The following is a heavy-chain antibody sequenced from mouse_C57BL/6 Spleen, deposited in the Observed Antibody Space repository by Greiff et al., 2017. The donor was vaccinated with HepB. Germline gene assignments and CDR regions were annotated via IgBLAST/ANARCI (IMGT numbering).Heavy chain of an antibody. Sequence: VQLQQSGAELARPGASVKLSCKASGYTFTSYGISWVKQRTGQGLEWIGEIYPRSANTYYNEKFKGKATLTADKSSSTAYMELRSLTSEDSAVYFCARDYDYDAWFAYWGQGTLVTVSA. J-gene: IGHJ3*01. CDR2: IYPRSANT. D-gene: IGHD2-4*01. V-gene: IGHV1-81*01. CDR1: GYTFTSYG. CDR3: ARDYDYDAWFAY.